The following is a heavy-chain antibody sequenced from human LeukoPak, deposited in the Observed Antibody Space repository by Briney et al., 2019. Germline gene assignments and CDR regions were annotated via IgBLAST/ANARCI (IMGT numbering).Heavy chain of an antibody. CDR1: GFTVSSNY. J-gene: IGHJ4*02. CDR2: IYNGGGT. D-gene: IGHD1-26*01. CDR3: ARERGTQKVGATGATDY. Sequence: GGSLRLSCAASGFTVSSNYMTWVRQAPGKGLEWVSLIYNGGGTYYADSVKGRFTISRDNSKNTLYLQMNSLRPEDTAVYYCARERGTQKVGATGATDYWGQGTLVTVSS. V-gene: IGHV3-66*01.